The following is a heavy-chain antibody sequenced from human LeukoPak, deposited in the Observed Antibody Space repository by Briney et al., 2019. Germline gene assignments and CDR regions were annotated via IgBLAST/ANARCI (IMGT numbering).Heavy chain of an antibody. CDR3: AREGIRDTAMVFDY. CDR2: INPNSGGT. V-gene: IGHV1-2*02. J-gene: IGHJ4*02. Sequence: ASVKVSCKASGYTFTGYYMHWVRQAPGQGLEWMGWINPNSGGTNYAQKFQGRVTMARDTSISTAYMELSRLRSDDTAVYYCAREGIRDTAMVFDYWGQGTLVTVSS. D-gene: IGHD5-18*01. CDR1: GYTFTGYY.